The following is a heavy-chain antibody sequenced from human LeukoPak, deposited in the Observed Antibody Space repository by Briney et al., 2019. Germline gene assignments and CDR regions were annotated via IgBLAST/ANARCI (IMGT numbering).Heavy chain of an antibody. CDR2: IHYGGST. CDR3: ARGSRGGYNWFDP. Sequence: PSETLSLTCTVSGVSISSYYWSWIRQSPGKGLEWIGYIHYGGSTNYNPSLKSRVTISVDTSKNQFSLRLNSVTAADTALYYCARGSRGGYNWFDPRGQGTLVIVSS. J-gene: IGHJ5*02. D-gene: IGHD3-16*01. V-gene: IGHV4-59*01. CDR1: GVSISSYY.